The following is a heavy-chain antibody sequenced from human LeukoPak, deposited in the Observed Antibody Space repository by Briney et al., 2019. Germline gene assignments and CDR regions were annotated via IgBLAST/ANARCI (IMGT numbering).Heavy chain of an antibody. J-gene: IGHJ4*02. CDR1: GYTFTGNY. CDR3: ARGADYGGNQRDGY. Sequence: ASVKVSCKASGYTFTGNYIHCGRQAPGHGREWMGRIIPNSDGSMCAQKFQGSVTMTKDTSISTAYMELRSMASDDTAVYYCARGADYGGNQRDGYWGQGTLVTVSS. V-gene: IGHV1-2*06. D-gene: IGHD4-23*01. CDR2: IIPNSDGS.